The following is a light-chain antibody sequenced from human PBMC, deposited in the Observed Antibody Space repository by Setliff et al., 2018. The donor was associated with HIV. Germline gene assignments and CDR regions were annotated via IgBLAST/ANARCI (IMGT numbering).Light chain of an antibody. J-gene: IGLJ1*01. CDR1: SSDIGGYNY. Sequence: QPASVSGSPGQSITISCTGTSSDIGGYNYVSWYQQHPGKAPKLVISEVSNRPSALSNRFSGSKSGDTASLTISGLQTEDEADYYCSSYTATSTLYVFGTGTKVTVL. CDR3: SSYTATSTLYV. CDR2: EVS. V-gene: IGLV2-14*01.